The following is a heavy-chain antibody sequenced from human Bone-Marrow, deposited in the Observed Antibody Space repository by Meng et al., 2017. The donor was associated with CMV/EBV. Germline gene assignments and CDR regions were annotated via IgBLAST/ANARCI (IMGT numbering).Heavy chain of an antibody. CDR3: ARGRRYCSSTSCNKGGYYYYYGMDV. CDR2: INHSGST. D-gene: IGHD2-2*02. Sequence: GSLRLSCAVYGGSFSGYYRSWIRQPPGKGLEWIGEINHSGSTNYNPSLKSRVTISVDTSKNQFSLKLSSVTAADTAVYYCARGRRYCSSTSCNKGGYYYYYGMDVWGQGTTVTVSS. V-gene: IGHV4-34*01. J-gene: IGHJ6*02. CDR1: GGSFSGYY.